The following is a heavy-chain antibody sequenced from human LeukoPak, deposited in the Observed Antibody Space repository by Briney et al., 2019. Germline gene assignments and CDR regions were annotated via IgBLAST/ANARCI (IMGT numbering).Heavy chain of an antibody. Sequence: ASVKVSCKASGGTFSSYDINWVRQATGQGLEWMGWMNPNSGNTGYAQKFQGRVTTTRNTSISTAYMELSSLRSEDTAVYYCARGETVLLWFGELEGNWFDPWGQGTLVTVSS. D-gene: IGHD3-10*01. V-gene: IGHV1-8*02. CDR3: ARGETVLLWFGELEGNWFDP. CDR2: MNPNSGNT. J-gene: IGHJ5*02. CDR1: GGTFSSYD.